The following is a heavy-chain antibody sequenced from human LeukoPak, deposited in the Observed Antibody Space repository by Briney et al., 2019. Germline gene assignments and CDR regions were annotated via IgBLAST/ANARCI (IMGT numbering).Heavy chain of an antibody. CDR3: VKDLSWSGHYYGMDV. D-gene: IGHD2-8*02. CDR2: IRDSGDNT. J-gene: IGHJ6*02. V-gene: IGHV3-23*01. CDR1: GFTFSSYA. Sequence: GGSLRLSCTASGFTFSSYAMNWVRQAPGKGLEWVSGIRDSGDNTYYADSVKGRFTISRDNSKNTLYLQMNSLRAEDTAVYYCVKDLSWSGHYYGMDVWGQGTTVTVSS.